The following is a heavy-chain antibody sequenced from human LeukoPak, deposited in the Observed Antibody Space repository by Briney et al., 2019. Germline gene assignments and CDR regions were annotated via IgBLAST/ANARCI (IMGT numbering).Heavy chain of an antibody. D-gene: IGHD6-19*01. Sequence: GGSLRLSCTASGFTFNNYWMHWVRQAPGKGPVWVSRINTDGSSTSYADSVKGRFTISRDNVKNTLYLQMNSLRAEDTAVYYCARALAVTGTGGFDPWGQGTLVTVSS. J-gene: IGHJ5*02. CDR3: ARALAVTGTGGFDP. V-gene: IGHV3-74*01. CDR2: INTDGSST. CDR1: GFTFNNYW.